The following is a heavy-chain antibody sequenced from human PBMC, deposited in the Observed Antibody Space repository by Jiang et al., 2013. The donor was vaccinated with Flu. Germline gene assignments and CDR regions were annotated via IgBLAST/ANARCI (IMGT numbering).Heavy chain of an antibody. CDR3: ARLIAVAGMGGWFDP. V-gene: IGHV5-51*01. CDR1: GYSFTSYW. CDR2: SILVTLIP. J-gene: IGHJ5*02. Sequence: GYSFTSYWIGWVRQMPGKGLEWMGSSILVTLIPDTARPSQGQVTISADKSISTAYLQWSSLKASDTAMYYCARLIAVAGMGGWFDPWGQGTLVTVSS. D-gene: IGHD6-19*01.